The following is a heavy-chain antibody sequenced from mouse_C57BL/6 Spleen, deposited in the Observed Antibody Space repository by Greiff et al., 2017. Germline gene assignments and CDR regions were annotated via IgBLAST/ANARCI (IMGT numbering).Heavy chain of an antibody. V-gene: IGHV1-80*01. CDR2: IYPGDGDT. Sequence: VKVVESGAELVKPGASVKISCKASGYAFSSYWMNWVKQRPGKGLEWIGQIYPGDGDTNYNGKFKGKATLTADKSSSTAYMQLSSLTSEDSAVYFCARNSLDAMDYWGQGTSVTVSS. J-gene: IGHJ4*01. CDR3: ARNSLDAMDY. CDR1: GYAFSSYW.